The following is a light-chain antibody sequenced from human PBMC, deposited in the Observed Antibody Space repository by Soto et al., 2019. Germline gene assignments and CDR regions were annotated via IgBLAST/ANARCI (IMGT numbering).Light chain of an antibody. CDR2: KAS. CDR3: KQYILYPP. V-gene: IGKV1-5*03. J-gene: IGKJ4*02. Sequence: DIQMTQSPSTLSASVGDRVAITCRASQNINNLLAWYQQKPGKAPKLLIYKASSLESGVPSRFRGIVSGTEFTLPFSSLRPDVFTIFTCKQYILYPPFGGGPKVETK. CDR1: QNINNL.